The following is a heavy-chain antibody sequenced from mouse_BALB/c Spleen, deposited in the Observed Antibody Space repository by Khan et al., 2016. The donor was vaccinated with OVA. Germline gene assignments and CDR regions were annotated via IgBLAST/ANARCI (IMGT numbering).Heavy chain of an antibody. D-gene: IGHD3-3*01. Sequence: VQLQESGAELARPGASVKMSCKASGYTFTSYTMHWVKQRPGQGLEWIGYINPSSGYTNYNQTFKDKATLTADKSSSTAYMQLSSLTSEDSAVYYCARGTYYAMYYWGQGTSVTVSS. CDR2: INPSSGYT. V-gene: IGHV1-4*01. CDR3: ARGTYYAMYY. J-gene: IGHJ4*01. CDR1: GYTFTSYT.